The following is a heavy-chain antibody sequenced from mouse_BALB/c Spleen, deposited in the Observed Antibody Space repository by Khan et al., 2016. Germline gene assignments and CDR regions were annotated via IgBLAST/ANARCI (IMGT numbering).Heavy chain of an antibody. D-gene: IGHD2-14*01. J-gene: IGHJ3*01. CDR3: ARGGYGWFAY. Sequence: VQLQQSGAELVKPGASVKLSCTASGFNIKDTYMHWVKQRPEQGLEWIGRIDPANGNTKYDPKFQDKATVTSETSSNTAYLKLSSLTSEDTAVYYCARGGYGWFAYWGQGTLVTVSA. CDR2: IDPANGNT. V-gene: IGHV14-3*02. CDR1: GFNIKDTY.